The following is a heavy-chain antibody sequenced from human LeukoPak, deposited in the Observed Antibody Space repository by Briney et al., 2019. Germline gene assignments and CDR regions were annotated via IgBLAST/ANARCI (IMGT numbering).Heavy chain of an antibody. CDR2: ISWNSGSI. J-gene: IGHJ6*02. Sequence: GGSLRLSCAASGFTFDDYAMHWVRQAPGKGLEWVSGISWNSGSIGYADSVKGRFTISRDNAKNSLYLQMNSLRAEDTALYYCAKARQAYYYYGMDVWGQGTTATVSS. CDR1: GFTFDDYA. CDR3: AKARQAYYYYGMDV. V-gene: IGHV3-9*01.